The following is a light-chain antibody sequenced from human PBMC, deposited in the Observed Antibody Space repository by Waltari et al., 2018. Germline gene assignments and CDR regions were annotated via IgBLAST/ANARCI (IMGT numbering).Light chain of an antibody. CDR2: GAS. J-gene: IGKJ1*01. V-gene: IGKV3-20*01. CDR3: QHYVRLPVT. CDR1: QSVGWS. Sequence: EIVLTQSPGTLSLSPGEGATLSCMASQSVGWSLAWYQQKPGQAPRLVISGASSRATGIPDRFSGSGSGTDFSLTISRLEPEDFAVYYCQHYVRLPVTFGQGTKVEI.